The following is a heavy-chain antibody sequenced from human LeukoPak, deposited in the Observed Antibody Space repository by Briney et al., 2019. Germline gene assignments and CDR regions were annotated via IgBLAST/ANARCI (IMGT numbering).Heavy chain of an antibody. CDR1: GFTFSSYV. V-gene: IGHV3-30*18. J-gene: IGHJ4*02. D-gene: IGHD3-10*01. Sequence: PGGSLRLSCAASGFTFSSYVMHWVRQAPGKGLEWVAVISSDGSDKYYAESGKGRFTISRDNSKNQLYLQMNSLRAEDTAVYYCAKEVRGVIAYYFDYWGQGTLVTVSS. CDR2: ISSDGSDK. CDR3: AKEVRGVIAYYFDY.